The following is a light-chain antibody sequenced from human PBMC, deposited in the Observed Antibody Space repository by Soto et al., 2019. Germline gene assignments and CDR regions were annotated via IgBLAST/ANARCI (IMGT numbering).Light chain of an antibody. V-gene: IGLV1-40*01. J-gene: IGLJ2*01. CDR2: GNS. CDR1: SSNIGAGYD. Sequence: QSVLTQPPSVSGAPGQRVTISCTGSSSNIGAGYDVHWYQQLPGTAPKLLIYGNSNRPSGVPDRFSGSKSGTSASLAITGLQAEDEADYYCRSYDSSLSGSVFGGGPSSPS. CDR3: RSYDSSLSGSV.